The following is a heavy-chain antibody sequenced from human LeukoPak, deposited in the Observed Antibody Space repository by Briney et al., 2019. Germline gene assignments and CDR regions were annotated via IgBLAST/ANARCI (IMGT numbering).Heavy chain of an antibody. D-gene: IGHD3-10*01. Sequence: PGGSLRLSCSASGFTFSTYSMNWVRQAPGKGLEWVSSISSSSRYIYYADSVKGRFTISRDNAKNSLYLQMNSLRAEDTAVYYCARHCQLSGDGSGIALQAPWFDPWGQGTLVIVSS. V-gene: IGHV3-21*01. CDR2: ISSSSRYI. CDR1: GFTFSTYS. J-gene: IGHJ5*02. CDR3: ARHCQLSGDGSGIALQAPWFDP.